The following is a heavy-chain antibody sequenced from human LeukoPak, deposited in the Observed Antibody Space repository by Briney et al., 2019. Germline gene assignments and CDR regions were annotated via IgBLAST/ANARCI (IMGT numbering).Heavy chain of an antibody. D-gene: IGHD7-27*01. V-gene: IGHV4-61*02. CDR1: GGSISSSSYY. CDR3: ARDAAGDQGDFDY. Sequence: SETLSLTCTVSGGSISSSSYYWGWIRQPAGKGLEWIGRIYTSGSTNYNPSLKSRVTMSVDTSKNQFSLKLSSVTAADTAVYYCARDAAGDQGDFDYWGQGTLVTVSS. J-gene: IGHJ4*02. CDR2: IYTSGST.